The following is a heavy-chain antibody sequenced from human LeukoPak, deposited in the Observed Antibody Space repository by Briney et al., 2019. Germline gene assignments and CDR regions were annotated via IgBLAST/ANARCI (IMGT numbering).Heavy chain of an antibody. D-gene: IGHD4-17*01. V-gene: IGHV3-48*04. J-gene: IGHJ3*02. CDR1: GFTFNTYG. CDR3: ARSHMYGDYGEDI. CDR2: INSVGGTT. Sequence: GGSLRLSCAASGFTFNTYGMNWFRQAPGRGLEWISYINSVGGTTFYADSVKGRFTISRDNANNTLYLQMNGLRAEDAATYYCARSHMYGDYGEDIWGHGTVVAVSS.